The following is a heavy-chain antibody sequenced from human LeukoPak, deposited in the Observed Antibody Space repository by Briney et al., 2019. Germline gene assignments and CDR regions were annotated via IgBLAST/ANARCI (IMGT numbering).Heavy chain of an antibody. Sequence: SVKVSCKASGGTFSSYAISWVRQAPGQGLEWMGGIIPIFGTANYAQKFQGRVTITTDESTSTAYMELSSLRSEDTAVYYCAVIKADSSPSGHYYYYYMDVWGKGTTVTVSS. CDR2: IIPIFGTA. D-gene: IGHD6-6*01. CDR1: GGTFSSYA. V-gene: IGHV1-69*05. CDR3: AVIKADSSPSGHYYYYYMDV. J-gene: IGHJ6*03.